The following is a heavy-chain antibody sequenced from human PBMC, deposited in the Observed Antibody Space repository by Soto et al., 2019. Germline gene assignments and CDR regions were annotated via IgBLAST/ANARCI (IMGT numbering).Heavy chain of an antibody. CDR3: ARGNSGYDLTLDY. J-gene: IGHJ4*02. Sequence: PGGSLRLSCAASGFTFSSYSMNWVRQAPGKGLEWVSSISSSSSYIYYADSVKGRFTISRDNAKSSLYLQMNSLRAEDTAVYYCARGNSGYDLTLDYWGQGTLVTVSS. CDR1: GFTFSSYS. CDR2: ISSSSSYI. V-gene: IGHV3-21*01. D-gene: IGHD5-12*01.